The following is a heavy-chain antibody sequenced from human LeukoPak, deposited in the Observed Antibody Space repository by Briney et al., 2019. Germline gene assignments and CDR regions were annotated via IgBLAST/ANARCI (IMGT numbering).Heavy chain of an antibody. J-gene: IGHJ4*02. Sequence: SETLSLTCTVSGGSISSYYWSWIRQPTGKGLEWIGRIYTSGSTGYNPSLKSRVTMSVDTSKNQFSLKLSSVTAADTAVYYCARVDLRAAYFDYWGQGTLVTVSS. CDR3: ARVDLRAAYFDY. V-gene: IGHV4-4*07. CDR1: GGSISSYY. D-gene: IGHD2-15*01. CDR2: IYTSGST.